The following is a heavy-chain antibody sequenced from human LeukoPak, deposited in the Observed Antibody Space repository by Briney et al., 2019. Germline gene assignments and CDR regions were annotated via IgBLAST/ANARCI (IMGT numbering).Heavy chain of an antibody. J-gene: IGHJ4*02. Sequence: SETLSLTCTVSGGSISSYYWSWIRQPTGKGLEWIGRIYTSGSTGYNPSLKSRVTMSVDTSKNQFSLKLSSVTAADTAVYYCARVDLRAAYFDYWGQGTLVTVSS. CDR3: ARVDLRAAYFDY. V-gene: IGHV4-4*07. CDR1: GGSISSYY. D-gene: IGHD2-15*01. CDR2: IYTSGST.